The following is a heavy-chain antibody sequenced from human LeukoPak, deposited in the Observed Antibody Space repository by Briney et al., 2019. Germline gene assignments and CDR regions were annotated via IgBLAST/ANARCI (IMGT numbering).Heavy chain of an antibody. D-gene: IGHD1-26*01. J-gene: IGHJ4*02. CDR2: IYTSGST. CDR1: GGSISSYY. CDR3: AKSGGYGLIDY. V-gene: IGHV4-4*07. Sequence: SETLSLTCTVSGGSISSYYWSWIRQPAGKGLEWIGRIYTSGSTNYNPSLKSRVTMSVDTSKNQFSLRLNSVTAADTAMYYCAKSGGYGLIDYWGQGTLVTVSS.